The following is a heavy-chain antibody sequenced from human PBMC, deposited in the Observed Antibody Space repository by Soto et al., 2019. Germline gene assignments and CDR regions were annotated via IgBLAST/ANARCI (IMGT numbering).Heavy chain of an antibody. Sequence: PVGSLRLSCAASGFTFSSYWMSWVGQAPGKGLEWVANIKQGGSEKYYVDSVKGRFTISRDNAKNSLYLQMNSLRAEDTAVYYCARFYYDSSGYLPSPYYYYYGMDVWDQGTTVTVS. CDR2: IKQGGSEK. CDR3: ARFYYDSSGYLPSPYYYYYGMDV. D-gene: IGHD3-22*01. V-gene: IGHV3-7*04. CDR1: GFTFSSYW. J-gene: IGHJ6*02.